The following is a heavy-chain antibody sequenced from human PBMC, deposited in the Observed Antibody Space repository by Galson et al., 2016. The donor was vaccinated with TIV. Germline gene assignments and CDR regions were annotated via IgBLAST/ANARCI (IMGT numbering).Heavy chain of an antibody. D-gene: IGHD3-22*01. V-gene: IGHV3-66*02. J-gene: IGHJ6*02. CDR3: ARDRYYDASGYYYYYYGMDV. CDR2: IYSGGSA. CDR1: EITVSINY. Sequence: SLRLSCAASEITVSINYMTWVRQAPGKGLEWVSTIYSGGSAFYADSVKGRFTISRDSSKNTLYLQMNSVRTEDTAVYYCARDRYYDASGYYYYYYGMDVWGQGTRSSSP.